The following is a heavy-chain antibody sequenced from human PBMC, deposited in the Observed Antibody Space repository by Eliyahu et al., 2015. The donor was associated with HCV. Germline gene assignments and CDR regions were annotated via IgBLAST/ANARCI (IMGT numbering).Heavy chain of an antibody. D-gene: IGHD1-26*01. Sequence: EVQLVQSGAEVKKPGEXLXISCTXSGYSFXNYXIGWVRQXPGKGLEWMGIIYPGDSDTRYSPSFQGQVTISADKSISTAYLQWSSLKASDTAMYYCVRPGATDYWGQGTLVTVSS. V-gene: IGHV5-51*01. CDR1: GYSFXNYX. J-gene: IGHJ4*02. CDR3: VRPGATDY. CDR2: IYPGDSDT.